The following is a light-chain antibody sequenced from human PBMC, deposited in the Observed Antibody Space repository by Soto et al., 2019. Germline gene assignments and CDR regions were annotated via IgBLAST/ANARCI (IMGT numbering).Light chain of an antibody. Sequence: EIVLTQSPGILSLSPGERATLSCRASQSVSSSYLAWYQQKPGQAPRLLIYGASSSATGIPDRFSGSGSGTDFTLTISRLEPEDFAVYYCQQYGSSPRTFGGGTKVEIK. J-gene: IGKJ4*01. V-gene: IGKV3-20*01. CDR2: GAS. CDR1: QSVSSSY. CDR3: QQYGSSPRT.